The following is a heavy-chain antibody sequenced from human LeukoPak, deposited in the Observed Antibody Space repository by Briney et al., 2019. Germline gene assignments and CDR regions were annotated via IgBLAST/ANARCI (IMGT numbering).Heavy chain of an antibody. J-gene: IGHJ4*02. CDR1: GFTFSNYW. CDR3: ARDYGYKLDF. D-gene: IGHD5-24*01. CDR2: MNPDGSKK. V-gene: IGHV3-7*04. Sequence: PGGSLRLSCAASGFTFSNYWMSWVRQAPGKGLEWVANMNPDGSKKYYLHAVKGRFTISRDNAKNSLYLQMNSLSAEDAAVYYCARDYGYKLDFWGQGTLVTESS.